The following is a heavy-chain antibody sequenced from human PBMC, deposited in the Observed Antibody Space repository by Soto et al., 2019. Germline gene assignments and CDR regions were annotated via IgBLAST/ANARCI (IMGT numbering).Heavy chain of an antibody. D-gene: IGHD4-17*01. CDR1: GFTFSSYG. V-gene: IGHV3-48*02. Sequence: EVQLVESGGGLVQPGGSLRLACAASGFTFSSYGMNWVRQARGKGLEWVSYISSSSSDIYYADSVKGRITIFRDNVKNSLYLEMNCLRDEDTAVYYCARDRATTAVTDDYWGQGTQVTVSS. CDR3: ARDRATTAVTDDY. CDR2: ISSSSSDI. J-gene: IGHJ4*02.